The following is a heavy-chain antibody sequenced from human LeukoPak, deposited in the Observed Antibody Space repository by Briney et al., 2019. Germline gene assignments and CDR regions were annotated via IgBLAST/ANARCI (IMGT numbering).Heavy chain of an antibody. V-gene: IGHV3-48*01. D-gene: IGHD1-1*01. CDR3: ARVQLEREGFDY. Sequence: GGSLRLSCAASGFTFSSFSMNWVRQAPGKGLEWVSYISSSSSTIYYADSVKGRFTISRDNAKNSLYLQMDSLRAEDTAVYCCARVQLEREGFDYWGQGTLVTVSS. CDR2: ISSSSSTI. CDR1: GFTFSSFS. J-gene: IGHJ4*02.